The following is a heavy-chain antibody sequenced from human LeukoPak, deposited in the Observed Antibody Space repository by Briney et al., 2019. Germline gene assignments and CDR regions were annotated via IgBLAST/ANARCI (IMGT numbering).Heavy chain of an antibody. D-gene: IGHD6-13*01. CDR1: GFTFSSYW. CDR2: INQDGSEK. J-gene: IGHJ4*02. Sequence: GSLRLSCAASGFTFSSYWMSWVRQAPGKGLEWLANINQDGSEKYYVDSVKGRFTISRDNAKNSLYLQMNRLRGEDTAVYYCARDDSSSWYSAYWGKGTLVTVSS. V-gene: IGHV3-7*01. CDR3: ARDDSSSWYSAY.